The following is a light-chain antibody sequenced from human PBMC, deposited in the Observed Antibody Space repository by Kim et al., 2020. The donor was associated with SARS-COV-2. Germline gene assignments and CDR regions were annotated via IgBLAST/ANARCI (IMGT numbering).Light chain of an antibody. CDR1: SSNIGINT. V-gene: IGLV1-44*01. J-gene: IGLJ2*01. CDR2: TNN. CDR3: AVWDDSLIGPV. Sequence: QSVLTQPPSASGTPGQRVTISCSGSSSNIGINTVNCYQQLPGKAPKLLIYTNNHRPSGVPDRFSGSKSGTSASLAISGLQSEDEADYYCAVWDDSLIGPVFGGGTQLTVL.